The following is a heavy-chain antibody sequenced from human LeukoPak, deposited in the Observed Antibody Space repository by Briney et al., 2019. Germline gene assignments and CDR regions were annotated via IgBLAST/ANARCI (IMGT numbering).Heavy chain of an antibody. V-gene: IGHV4-34*01. D-gene: IGHD1-26*01. CDR2: INHSGST. CDR1: GGSFSGYY. CDR3: ARAWSWELLTSSGGKTFDY. Sequence: PSETLSLTCAVYGGSFSGYYWSWIRQPPGKGLEWIGEINHSGSTNYNPSLKSRVTISVDTSKNQFSLKLSSVTAADTAVYYCARAWSWELLTSSGGKTFDYWGQGTLVTVSS. J-gene: IGHJ4*02.